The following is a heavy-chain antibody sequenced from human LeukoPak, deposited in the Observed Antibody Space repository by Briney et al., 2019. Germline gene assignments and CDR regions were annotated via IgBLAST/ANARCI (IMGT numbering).Heavy chain of an antibody. CDR3: AKDRPVATTLHHFDH. D-gene: IGHD1-26*01. V-gene: IGHV3-9*01. CDR2: ISWDGNKV. J-gene: IGHJ4*02. CDR1: GFSFDDYA. Sequence: PGGSLRLSCVVSGFSFDDYAMHWVRQGPGKALGWVSVISWDGNKVAYADSVKGRFTISRDNAKNSLYLQMTSLRPEDTAFYYCAKDRPVATTLHHFDHWGLGTLVTVSS.